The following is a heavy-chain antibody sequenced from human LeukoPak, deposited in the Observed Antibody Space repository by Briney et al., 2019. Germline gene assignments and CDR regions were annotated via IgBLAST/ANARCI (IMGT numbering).Heavy chain of an antibody. CDR2: ISASVETT. J-gene: IGHJ4*02. Sequence: AGSLTLSCAASAFTFSSYAIRWVRPAPGKGLEWVSGISASVETTYYTYSVKGRFTISRDNSNHTLYLQMNILRAEDPAVYYCAKDYCTITTCSFDSWGQGPLVTVSS. V-gene: IGHV3-23*01. CDR1: AFTFSSYA. CDR3: AKDYCTITTCSFDS. D-gene: IGHD2-2*01.